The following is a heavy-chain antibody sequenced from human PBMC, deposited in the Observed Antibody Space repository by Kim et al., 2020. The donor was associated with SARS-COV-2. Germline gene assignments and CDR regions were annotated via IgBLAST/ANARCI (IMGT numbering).Heavy chain of an antibody. V-gene: IGHV4-39*07. Sequence: TYYNPSLKRRVTITVDTAKNQFSLKLSSVTAADTAMYYCARVWGITAMVGWGQGTLVTVSS. CDR2: T. D-gene: IGHD5-18*01. CDR3: ARVWGITAMVG. J-gene: IGHJ4*02.